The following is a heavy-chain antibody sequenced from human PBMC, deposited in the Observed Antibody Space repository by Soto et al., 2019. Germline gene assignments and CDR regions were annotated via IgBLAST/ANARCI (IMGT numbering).Heavy chain of an antibody. CDR2: ISGGGGTT. D-gene: IGHD3-16*01. CDR3: EKNAEGGGGFDY. V-gene: IGHV3-23*01. Sequence: EVQLLESGGGLVQPGGSLRLSCAASGFTFTAYAMSWVRQSPGKGLEWVSRISGGGGTTHSTDSVKGRFTISRDNPKNTLPLQKTSLRAEDTAVYYCEKNAEGGGGFDYWGQGTLVTVSS. CDR1: GFTFTAYA. J-gene: IGHJ4*02.